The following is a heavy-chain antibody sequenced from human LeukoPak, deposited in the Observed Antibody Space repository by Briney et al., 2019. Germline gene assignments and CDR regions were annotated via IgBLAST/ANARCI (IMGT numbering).Heavy chain of an antibody. V-gene: IGHV4-59*01. CDR3: ARGRLGGSGSYYNVLDY. CDR2: ISYSGST. J-gene: IGHJ4*02. D-gene: IGHD3-10*01. CDR1: GFTFSNYW. Sequence: GSLRLSCAASGFTFSNYWMHWIRQPPGKGLEWIGYISYSGSTNYNPSLKSRVTISVDTSRNQFSLKLSSVTAADTAVYYCARGRLGGSGSYYNVLDYWGQGTLVTVSS.